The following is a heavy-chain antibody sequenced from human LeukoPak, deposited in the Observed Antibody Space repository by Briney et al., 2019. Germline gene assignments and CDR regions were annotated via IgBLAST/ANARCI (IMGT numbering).Heavy chain of an antibody. CDR1: GGTFSSYA. Sequence: SVKVSCKASGGTFSSYAISWVRQAPGQGLEWMGGIIPIFGTANYAQKFQGRVTVTADESTSTAYMELSSLRSEDTAVYYCARDSRDYDSGSSQYYFDYWGQGTLVTVSS. D-gene: IGHD3-10*01. J-gene: IGHJ4*02. V-gene: IGHV1-69*13. CDR2: IIPIFGTA. CDR3: ARDSRDYDSGSSQYYFDY.